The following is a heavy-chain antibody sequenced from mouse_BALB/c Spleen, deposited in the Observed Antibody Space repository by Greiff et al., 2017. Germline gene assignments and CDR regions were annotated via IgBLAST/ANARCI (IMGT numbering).Heavy chain of an antibody. CDR1: GFTFSSFG. D-gene: IGHD2-4*01. J-gene: IGHJ3*01. CDR3: AREGYDYDLWFAY. V-gene: IGHV5-17*02. CDR2: ISSGSSTI. Sequence: EVQLVESGGGLVQPGGSRKLSCAASGFTFSSFGMHWVRQAPEKGLEWVAYISSGSSTIYYADTVKGRFTISRDNPKNTLFLQMTSLRSEDTAMYYCAREGYDYDLWFAYWGQGTLVTVSA.